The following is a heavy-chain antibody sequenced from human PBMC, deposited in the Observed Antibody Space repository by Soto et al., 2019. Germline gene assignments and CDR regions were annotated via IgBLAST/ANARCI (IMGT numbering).Heavy chain of an antibody. CDR3: ARDSYYDTLTGYYIRFDY. V-gene: IGHV3-7*01. CDR2: IKQDGSEK. Sequence: GGSLRLSCAASGFTFSSYWMSWVRQAPGKGLEWVANIKQDGSEKYYVDSVKGRFTISRDNAKNSLYLQMNSLRAEDTAVYYCARDSYYDTLTGYYIRFDYWGQGTLVTVSS. D-gene: IGHD3-9*01. J-gene: IGHJ4*02. CDR1: GFTFSSYW.